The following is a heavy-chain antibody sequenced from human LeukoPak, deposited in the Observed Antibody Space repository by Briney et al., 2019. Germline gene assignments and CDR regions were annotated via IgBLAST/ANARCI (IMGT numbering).Heavy chain of an antibody. CDR3: AKDPRITISGVATSFGY. CDR2: ISWNSGSI. CDR1: GFTFDDYA. D-gene: IGHD3-3*01. V-gene: IGHV3-9*01. J-gene: IGHJ4*02. Sequence: PGGSLRLSCAASGFTFDDYAMHWVRHAAGKGLEWVSGISWNSGSIGYADSVKGRFTISRDNAKNSLYLQMNSLRAEDTAVYYCAKDPRITISGVATSFGYWGQGTLVTVSS.